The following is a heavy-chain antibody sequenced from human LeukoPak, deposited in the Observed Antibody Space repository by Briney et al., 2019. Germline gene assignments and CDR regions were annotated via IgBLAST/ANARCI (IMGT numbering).Heavy chain of an antibody. CDR1: GDSMNGYY. D-gene: IGHD4-17*01. J-gene: IGHJ4*02. CDR2: IYYSGST. CDR3: ARGSGDYRDYGYFDY. V-gene: IGHV4-59*01. Sequence: SETLSLICSVSGDSMNGYYWSWIRQPPGKGLEWIGCIYYSGSTNYNPSLKSRVAISVDTSKNQFSLKLSSVTAADTAVYYCARGSGDYRDYGYFDYWGQGTLVTVSS.